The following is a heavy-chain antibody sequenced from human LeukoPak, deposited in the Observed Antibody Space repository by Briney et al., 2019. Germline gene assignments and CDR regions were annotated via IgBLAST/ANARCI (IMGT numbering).Heavy chain of an antibody. D-gene: IGHD6-13*01. V-gene: IGHV5-51*01. CDR2: IYPGDSDS. CDR3: ARLSVIAADGTHYFDY. J-gene: IGHJ4*02. CDR1: GYSFTNYW. Sequence: GESLKISCKGSGYSFTNYWIGWVRQMPGKGLEWMGIIYPGDSDSRNSPSFQAQVSIPADKSINTAYLQWSSLKASDTAMYYCARLSVIAADGTHYFDYWGQGTLVTVSS.